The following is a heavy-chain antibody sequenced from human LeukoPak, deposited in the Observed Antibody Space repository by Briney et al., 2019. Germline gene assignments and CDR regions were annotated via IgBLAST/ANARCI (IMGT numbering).Heavy chain of an antibody. CDR2: IIPIFGTA. CDR3: ASKSEGYYDSSGYPDY. J-gene: IGHJ4*02. D-gene: IGHD3-22*01. Sequence: VASVKVSCKASGGTFSSYAISWVRQAPGQGLEWMGRIIPIFGTADYAQKFQGRVTITTDGSTSTAYMELSSLRSEDTAVYYCASKSEGYYDSSGYPDYWGQGTLVTVSS. V-gene: IGHV1-69*05. CDR1: GGTFSSYA.